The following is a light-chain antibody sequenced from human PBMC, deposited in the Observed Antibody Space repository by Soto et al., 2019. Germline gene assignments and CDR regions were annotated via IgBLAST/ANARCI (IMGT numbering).Light chain of an antibody. CDR3: QQRADWPIT. J-gene: IGKJ5*01. V-gene: IGKV3-11*01. Sequence: EIVLTQSPSTLSFSPWERSTLSFMASQYITIYLAWYQQKPGQAPRLLIYDASNRATGIPARFSGSGSGTDFTLTISSLEPDDFAVYYCQQRADWPITFGQGTRLEIK. CDR2: DAS. CDR1: QYITIY.